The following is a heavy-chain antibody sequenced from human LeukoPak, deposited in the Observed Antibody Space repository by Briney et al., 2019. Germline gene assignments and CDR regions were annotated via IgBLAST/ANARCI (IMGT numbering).Heavy chain of an antibody. CDR2: IYYSGST. CDR3: ARRTYFDL. CDR1: GGSISNYY. Sequence: SKTLSLTCTVSGGSISNYYWSWVRQPPGKGLEWIGYIYYSGSTTYNPSLKSRVTISVDTSKNQFSLKLNAVTAADTAVYYCARRTYFDLWGRGTLVTVSS. J-gene: IGHJ2*01. V-gene: IGHV4-59*08.